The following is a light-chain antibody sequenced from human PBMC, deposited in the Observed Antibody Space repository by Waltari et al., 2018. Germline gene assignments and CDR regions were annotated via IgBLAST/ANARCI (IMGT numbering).Light chain of an antibody. V-gene: IGKV1-39*01. CDR2: AAS. CDR3: QQSYSTPRT. Sequence: DIQMTQSPSSLSASVGDRVTITCRASQIISRYLNWYQQKPGKAPKLLIYAASSFQSGFPSRFSGSGSGTDCTLTISSLQPEEFATYYCQQSYSTPRTFGQGTNLAIK. CDR1: QIISRY. J-gene: IGKJ2*01.